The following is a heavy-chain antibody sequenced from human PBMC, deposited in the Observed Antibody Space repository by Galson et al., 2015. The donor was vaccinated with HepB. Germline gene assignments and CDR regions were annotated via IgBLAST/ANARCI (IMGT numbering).Heavy chain of an antibody. Sequence: SLRLSCAASGFTFSNYAMHWVRQAPGKGLEWVAVISYDGSNKYYADSVKGRFTISRESSKSTLYLQMNSLRPEDTAVYYCARDGYGSGSYSSPGGVNAFDIWGQGTLVTVSS. V-gene: IGHV3-30*04. CDR1: GFTFSNYA. D-gene: IGHD3-10*01. J-gene: IGHJ3*02. CDR2: ISYDGSNK. CDR3: ARDGYGSGSYSSPGGVNAFDI.